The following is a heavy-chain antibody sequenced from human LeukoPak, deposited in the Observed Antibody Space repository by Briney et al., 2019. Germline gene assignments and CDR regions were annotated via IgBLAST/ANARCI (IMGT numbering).Heavy chain of an antibody. J-gene: IGHJ4*02. CDR1: GGSISSYY. CDR2: FYYSGKT. V-gene: IGHV4-59*12. D-gene: IGHD3-9*01. Sequence: PSETLSLTCTVSGGSISSYYWSWIRQPPGKGLEWIGFFYYSGKTNYNPSLRGRVTISVDKSKNQFSLKMNSVTAADTAVYYCARVGYDILTGYLYFDYWGQGTLVTVSS. CDR3: ARVGYDILTGYLYFDY.